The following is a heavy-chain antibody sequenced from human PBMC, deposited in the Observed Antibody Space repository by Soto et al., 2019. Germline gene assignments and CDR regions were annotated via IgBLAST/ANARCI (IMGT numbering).Heavy chain of an antibody. CDR3: ARGAFWSGSDGPRSDV. D-gene: IGHD3-3*01. Sequence: ASVKVSCKASGGTFSSYAISWVRQAPGQGLEWMGGIIPIFGTANYAQKFQGRVTITADESTSTAYMELSSLRSEDTAVYYCARGAFWSGSDGPRSDVWGQGTTVTVSS. CDR2: IIPIFGTA. J-gene: IGHJ6*02. CDR1: GGTFSSYA. V-gene: IGHV1-69*13.